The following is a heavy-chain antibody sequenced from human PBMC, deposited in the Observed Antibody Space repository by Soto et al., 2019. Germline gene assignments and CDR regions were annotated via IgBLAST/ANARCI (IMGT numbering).Heavy chain of an antibody. V-gene: IGHV3-23*01. CDR2: ISGNGIST. CDR1: GFTFSNHA. D-gene: IGHD3-10*01. CDR3: VREAIDMVRGTNKWFDP. Sequence: EVQLLESGGGLVQPGGSLRLSCAASGFTFSNHAMSWDRQAPGKGLEWVSAISGNGISTYYADSVRGRFTISRDNSKNTLYLQMNRLRADDTAVYYCVREAIDMVRGTNKWFDPWAQGTLVTVPT. J-gene: IGHJ5*02.